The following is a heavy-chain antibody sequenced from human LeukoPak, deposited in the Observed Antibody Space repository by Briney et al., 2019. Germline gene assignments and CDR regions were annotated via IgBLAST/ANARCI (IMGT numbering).Heavy chain of an antibody. J-gene: IGHJ5*02. D-gene: IGHD2-2*01. CDR3: ARVKDIVVVPAAENWFDP. Sequence: ASVKVSCKASGYTFTSYGISWVRQAPGQGLEWMGWISAYNGNTNYAQKLQGRVTMTTDTSMSTAYMELRSLRSDDTAVYYCARVKDIVVVPAAENWFDPWGQGTLVTVSS. CDR1: GYTFTSYG. V-gene: IGHV1-18*01. CDR2: ISAYNGNT.